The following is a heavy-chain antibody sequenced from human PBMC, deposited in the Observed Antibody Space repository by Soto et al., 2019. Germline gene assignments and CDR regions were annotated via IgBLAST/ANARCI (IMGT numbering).Heavy chain of an antibody. Sequence: LSLTCTVSGGSISSYYWSWIRQPPGKGLEWIGYIYYSGSTNYNPSLKSRVTISVDTSKNQFSLQLNAVTAADTAVYYCARGERYYYGMDVWGQGTTVTVSS. V-gene: IGHV4-59*01. J-gene: IGHJ6*02. CDR3: ARGERYYYGMDV. D-gene: IGHD3-16*02. CDR2: IYYSGST. CDR1: GGSISSYY.